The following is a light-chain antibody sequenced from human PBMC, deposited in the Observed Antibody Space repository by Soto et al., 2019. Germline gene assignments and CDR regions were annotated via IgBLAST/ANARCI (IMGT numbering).Light chain of an antibody. Sequence: ILLTPSPGTLSLSPGEIATLSCRASQSVSSSYLAWYQQKPGQAPRLLIYGASSRATGIPDRFSGSGSGTDFTLTISRLEPEDFAVYYCQQDGSSPLTFGGGTKVDIK. J-gene: IGKJ4*01. CDR2: GAS. V-gene: IGKV3-20*01. CDR1: QSVSSSY. CDR3: QQDGSSPLT.